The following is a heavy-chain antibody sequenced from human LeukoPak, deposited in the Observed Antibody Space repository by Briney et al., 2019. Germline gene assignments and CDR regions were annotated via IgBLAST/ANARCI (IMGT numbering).Heavy chain of an antibody. CDR2: ITPIFRTP. Sequence: SVKVSCKASGGTFISTTINWVRQAPGQGLEWMGGITPIFRTPNYAQKFQGRVTITAVESMSTAYMELSSLRSEDTAVYYCARGWLAETTVVTPYNYWGQGTLVTVSS. CDR3: ARGWLAETTVVTPYNY. D-gene: IGHD2-21*02. J-gene: IGHJ4*02. V-gene: IGHV1-69*13. CDR1: GGTFISTT.